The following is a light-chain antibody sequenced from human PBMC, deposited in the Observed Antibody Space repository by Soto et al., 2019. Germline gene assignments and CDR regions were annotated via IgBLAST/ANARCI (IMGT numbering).Light chain of an antibody. CDR3: MQALRTLP. J-gene: IGKJ4*01. V-gene: IGKV2-28*01. CDR2: LGS. CDR1: QSLLHSNGYNY. Sequence: DIVMTQSPLSLPVTPGEPASISCRSSQSLLHSNGYNYLDWYLQKPGQSPQLLIYLGSNRASGLPDRFSGSGSGTDFTLKISRVEAEDVGVYYCMQALRTLPFGGGTKVEIK.